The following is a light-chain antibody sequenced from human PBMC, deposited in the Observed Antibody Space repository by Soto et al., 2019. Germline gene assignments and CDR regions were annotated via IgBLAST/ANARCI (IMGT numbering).Light chain of an antibody. CDR2: EVR. Sequence: QSALTQPASVSGSAGQSITISCSGTMRDVGAYNLVSWYQQHPGTATKLIIYEVRNRPSGISSRFSGSRSGNTASLTISGLQPEDEGDYYCSAYTASSTLVFGGGTKLTVL. J-gene: IGLJ3*02. V-gene: IGLV2-14*01. CDR1: MRDVGAYNL. CDR3: SAYTASSTLV.